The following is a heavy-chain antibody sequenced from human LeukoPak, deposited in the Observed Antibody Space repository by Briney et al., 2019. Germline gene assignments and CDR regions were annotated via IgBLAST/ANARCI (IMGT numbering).Heavy chain of an antibody. D-gene: IGHD6-13*01. Sequence: PSETLSLTCAVSGGSITSNNYYWAWIRQPPGKGLEWIGDIYYSGNTYYNPSLKSRVTISVDTFKNHISLRLTSVTAADTAVYYCARGKLQQQLVHWGQGTLVTVSS. V-gene: IGHV4-39*02. CDR3: ARGKLQQQLVH. J-gene: IGHJ4*02. CDR1: GGSITSNNYY. CDR2: IYYSGNT.